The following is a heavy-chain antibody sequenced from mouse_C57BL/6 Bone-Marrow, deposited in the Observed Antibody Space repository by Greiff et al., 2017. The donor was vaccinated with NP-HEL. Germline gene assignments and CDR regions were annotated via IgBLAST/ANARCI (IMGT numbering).Heavy chain of an antibody. CDR3: ARRGTWEGFAY. D-gene: IGHD3-3*01. CDR2: ISSGSSTL. CDR1: GFTFSDYG. J-gene: IGHJ3*01. V-gene: IGHV5-17*01. Sequence: EVMLVESGGGLVKPGGSLKLSCAASGFTFSDYGMHWVRQAPETGLGWVAYISSGSSTLYYADTVKGRFTISRDNATNTLFLQMTSLRSEDTAMYYCARRGTWEGFAYWGQGTLVTVSA.